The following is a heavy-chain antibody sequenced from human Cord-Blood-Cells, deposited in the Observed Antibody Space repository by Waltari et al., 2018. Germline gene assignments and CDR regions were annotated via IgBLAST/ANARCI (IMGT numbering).Heavy chain of an antibody. CDR1: GGSISSYY. D-gene: IGHD6-13*01. CDR3: ARDYSIAAAGTVDY. Sequence: QVQLQESGPGLVKPSETLSLTCPVSGGSISSYYWSWIRQPAGKGLEWIWRIYTSGSTNYTPSLNSRVTMSVDTSKNQFSLKLSSVTAADTAVYYCARDYSIAAAGTVDYWGQGTLVTVSS. CDR2: IYTSGST. J-gene: IGHJ4*02. V-gene: IGHV4-4*07.